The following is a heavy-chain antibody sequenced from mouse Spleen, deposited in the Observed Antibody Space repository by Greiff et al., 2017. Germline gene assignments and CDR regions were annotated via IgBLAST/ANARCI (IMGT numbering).Heavy chain of an antibody. V-gene: IGHV2-2*01. D-gene: IGHD2-5*01. CDR1: GFSLTSYG. CDR2: IWSGGST. Sequence: VKLQESGPGLVQPSQSLSITCTVSGFSLTSYGVHWVRQSPGKGLEWLGVIWSGGSTDYNAAFISRLSISKDNSKSQVFFKMNSLQADDTAIYYCAREGAYSNYDDYFDYWGQGTTLTVSS. CDR3: AREGAYSNYDDYFDY. J-gene: IGHJ2*01.